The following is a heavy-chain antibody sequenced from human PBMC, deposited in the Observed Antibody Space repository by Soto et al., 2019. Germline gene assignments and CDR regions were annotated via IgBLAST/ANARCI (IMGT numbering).Heavy chain of an antibody. CDR1: GFTFSSYG. CDR3: AKGATARSLHIAVGSLRKD. D-gene: IGHD6-19*01. V-gene: IGHV3-30*18. Sequence: QVQLVESGGGVVQPGRSLRLSCAASGFTFSSYGMHWVRQAPGKGLEWVAVISYDGSNKYYADSVKGRFTISRDNSKNPQYLQMNSLRAEDTAVYYCAKGATARSLHIAVGSLRKDWGQGTLVTVSS. CDR2: ISYDGSNK. J-gene: IGHJ4*02.